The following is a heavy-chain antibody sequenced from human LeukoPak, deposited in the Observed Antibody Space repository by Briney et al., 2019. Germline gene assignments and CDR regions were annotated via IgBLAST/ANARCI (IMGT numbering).Heavy chain of an antibody. CDR3: ARGFPPGSGSRGSHVFDV. CDR1: EMSFSAYY. V-gene: IGHV4-34*01. CDR2: INYGGST. Sequence: PSETLSLTCAVSEMSFSAYYWNWIRQSPGKGLEWIGEINYGGSTKYTPSLEGRGTILIDTSKNQFSLKLTSVTAADTAVYYCARGFPPGSGSRGSHVFDVWGQGTMVTVSS. D-gene: IGHD6-19*01. J-gene: IGHJ3*01.